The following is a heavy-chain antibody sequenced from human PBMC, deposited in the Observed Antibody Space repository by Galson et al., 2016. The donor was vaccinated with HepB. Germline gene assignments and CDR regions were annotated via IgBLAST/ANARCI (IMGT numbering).Heavy chain of an antibody. CDR3: AREFEAPNTGGWLLPSDIYGMDV. J-gene: IGHJ6*02. CDR1: GDSFSSYP. D-gene: IGHD2-8*02. Sequence: VKVSCKASGDSFSSYPISWVRQAPGQGFEWMGGIFPMFGRAKYAQKFQDSVTITADKATSTAYMELTSLTSEDTAVYYCAREFEAPNTGGWLLPSDIYGMDVWGQGTTVIVSS. V-gene: IGHV1-69*06. CDR2: IFPMFGRA.